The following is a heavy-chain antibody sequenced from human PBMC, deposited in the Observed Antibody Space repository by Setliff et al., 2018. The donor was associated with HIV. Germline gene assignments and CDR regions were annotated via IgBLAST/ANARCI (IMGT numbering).Heavy chain of an antibody. Sequence: ASVKVSCKPSGFTFSNYAIHWVRQAPGQGLEWMGWINAGNGDTRYSPKFQGRVTFTRDSSASTVYMEMSSLRSEDTAMFYCARGGGYCGGDCYPTQDAFDIWGQGTMVTVSS. CDR3: ARGGGYCGGDCYPTQDAFDI. V-gene: IGHV1-3*01. CDR1: GFTFSNYA. J-gene: IGHJ3*02. D-gene: IGHD2-21*02. CDR2: INAGNGDT.